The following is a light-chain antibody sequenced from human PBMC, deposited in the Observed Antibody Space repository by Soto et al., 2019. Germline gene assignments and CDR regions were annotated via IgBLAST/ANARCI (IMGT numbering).Light chain of an antibody. Sequence: EIVMTQSPATLSVSPGERATLSCRASQTVASNVAWYQQKPGQAPRLLIQGASTRATGVSARFSGSGSGTEFTLTIGSLQSEDFAVYYCQQYHNWPPQYTFGQGTKLQIK. V-gene: IGKV3-15*01. J-gene: IGKJ2*01. CDR2: GAS. CDR1: QTVASN. CDR3: QQYHNWPPQYT.